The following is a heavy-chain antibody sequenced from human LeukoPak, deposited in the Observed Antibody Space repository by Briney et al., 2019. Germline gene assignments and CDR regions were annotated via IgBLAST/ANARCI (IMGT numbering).Heavy chain of an antibody. CDR1: GFSFSTYD. V-gene: IGHV3-23*01. J-gene: IGHJ6*02. CDR2: INNSGGTT. CDR3: AKGGGLNA. Sequence: GASLRLSCAASGFSFSTYDMTWVRQAPGKGLEWVSVINNSGGTTYYADSVKGRLTIPRDNSKNTLDLQMNSLRAEDTAVYYCAKGGGLNAWGQGTTVTVSS. D-gene: IGHD1-26*01.